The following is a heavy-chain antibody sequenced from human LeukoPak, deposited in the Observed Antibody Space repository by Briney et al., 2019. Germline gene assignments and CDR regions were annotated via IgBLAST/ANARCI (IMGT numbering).Heavy chain of an antibody. Sequence: PGGSLRLSCAASGFTFSSYAMSWVRQAPGKGLEWVSAISGSGGSTYYADSVKGRFTISRDNSKNTLYLQMNSLRAEDTAVYYRAKARRGSYYVSAPFDYWGQGTLVTVSS. CDR1: GFTFSSYA. CDR3: AKARRGSYYVSAPFDY. CDR2: ISGSGGST. D-gene: IGHD1-26*01. V-gene: IGHV3-23*01. J-gene: IGHJ4*02.